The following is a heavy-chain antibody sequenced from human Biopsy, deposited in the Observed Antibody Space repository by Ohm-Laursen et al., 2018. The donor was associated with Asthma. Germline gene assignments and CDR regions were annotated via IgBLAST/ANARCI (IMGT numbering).Heavy chain of an antibody. Sequence: GFLRLSCAASGLTFSDYWMHWVRQAPGKGLEWVSRVKGDGRRTSYADSVKGRFTISRDNAKNTLYLQMNSLRVEDTAVYYCARDGVVPDAMYYHYYYGLEVWGQGTTVTVSS. CDR3: ARDGVVPDAMYYHYYYGLEV. J-gene: IGHJ6*02. V-gene: IGHV3-74*01. CDR1: GLTFSDYW. CDR2: VKGDGRRT. D-gene: IGHD2-2*01.